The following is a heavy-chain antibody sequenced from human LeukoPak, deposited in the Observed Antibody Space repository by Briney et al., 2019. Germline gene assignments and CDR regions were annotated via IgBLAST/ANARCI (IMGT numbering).Heavy chain of an antibody. Sequence: GGSLRLSCAASGFTFSSYAMSWVRQAPGKGLKWVSAISGSGGSTYYADSVKGRFTISRDNSKNTLYLQMNSLRAEDTAVYYCAKVRVAGHDAFDIWGQGTMVTVSS. CDR3: AKVRVAGHDAFDI. CDR2: ISGSGGST. V-gene: IGHV3-23*01. J-gene: IGHJ3*02. D-gene: IGHD6-19*01. CDR1: GFTFSSYA.